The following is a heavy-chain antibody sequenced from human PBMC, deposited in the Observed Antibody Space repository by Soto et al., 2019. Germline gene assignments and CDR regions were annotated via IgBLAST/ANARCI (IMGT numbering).Heavy chain of an antibody. D-gene: IGHD1-7*01. CDR1: GGSIRGYY. V-gene: IGHV4-59*08. CDR3: AMTKTTSYNWCDP. Sequence: TETLSLTCTVSGGSIRGYYWTWIRQTPGKGLEWIGHIYYTGSTKYNPSLKSRVTISVETSKNQFYLKLSSVTAADTAMYYCAMTKTTSYNWCDPWGQGTQVTVS. J-gene: IGHJ5*02. CDR2: IYYTGST.